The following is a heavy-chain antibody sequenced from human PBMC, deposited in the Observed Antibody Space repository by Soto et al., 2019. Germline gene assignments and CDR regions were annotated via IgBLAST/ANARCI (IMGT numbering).Heavy chain of an antibody. CDR3: TRHRELDTIACDFDY. CDR1: GYRFTSYW. J-gene: IGHJ4*02. D-gene: IGHD5-12*01. Sequence: PGESLNISCKGSGYRFTSYWLGWVRQIPGKGLGWMGTSYPGAYDTRYCPAIQSMITVSAAKTISIAFQQWSSLKAANTAMYYCTRHRELDTIACDFDYWGQGTLVTVSS. CDR2: SYPGAYDT. V-gene: IGHV5-51*01.